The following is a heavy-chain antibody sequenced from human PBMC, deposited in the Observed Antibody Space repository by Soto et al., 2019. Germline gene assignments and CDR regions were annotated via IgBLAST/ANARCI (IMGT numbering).Heavy chain of an antibody. Sequence: GESLKISCKGSGYSFTSYWISWVRQMPGKGLEWMGRIDPSDSYTNYSPSFQGHVTISADKSISTAYLQWSSLKASDTAMYYCARKFVDTSLRYYYGMDVWGQGTTVTVSS. CDR3: ARKFVDTSLRYYYGMDV. CDR1: GYSFTSYW. D-gene: IGHD5-18*01. V-gene: IGHV5-10-1*01. CDR2: IDPSDSYT. J-gene: IGHJ6*02.